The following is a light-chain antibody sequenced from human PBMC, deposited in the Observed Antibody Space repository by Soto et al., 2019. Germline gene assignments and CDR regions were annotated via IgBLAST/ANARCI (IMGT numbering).Light chain of an antibody. CDR1: QSISNY. Sequence: EIVLTQSPATMSLSPGETATLSCRASQSISNYLAWYQHKPGQAPRLLIFDASTRATAIPARFSGSGSGTDFTLTVSSLQPEDFAVYYCQHDYNLLTFGGGTKVDIK. CDR2: DAS. CDR3: QHDYNLLT. J-gene: IGKJ4*01. V-gene: IGKV3-11*01.